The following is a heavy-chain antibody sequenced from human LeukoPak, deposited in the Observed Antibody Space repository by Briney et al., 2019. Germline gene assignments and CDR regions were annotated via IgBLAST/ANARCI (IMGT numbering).Heavy chain of an antibody. CDR1: GFSFTSSS. CDR3: AAGRGSGYGLFDI. V-gene: IGHV1-58*02. J-gene: IGHJ3*02. D-gene: IGHD3-22*01. Sequence: GASVKVSCKASGFSFTSSSMLWVRQARGQRLEGMGWIVVGSGNTNYAQKFQERVTITRDMSTSKAYMELSRLRSEDTDVYYCAAGRGSGYGLFDIWGQGTVVTVSS. CDR2: IVVGSGNT.